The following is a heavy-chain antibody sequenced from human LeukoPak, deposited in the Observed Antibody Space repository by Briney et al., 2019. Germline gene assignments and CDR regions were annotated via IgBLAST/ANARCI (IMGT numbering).Heavy chain of an antibody. CDR2: ISGSSGII. D-gene: IGHD2-2*01. V-gene: IGHV3-48*01. Sequence: PGGSLRLSCAASGFTFNTYTMNWVRQAPGKGLEWVSYISGSSGIIDYADSVRGRFTISRDNAKNSLYLQMNSLRAEDTAVYYCAKGGCSTSCYDADYFDYWGQGTLVTVSS. J-gene: IGHJ4*02. CDR3: AKGGCSTSCYDADYFDY. CDR1: GFTFNTYT.